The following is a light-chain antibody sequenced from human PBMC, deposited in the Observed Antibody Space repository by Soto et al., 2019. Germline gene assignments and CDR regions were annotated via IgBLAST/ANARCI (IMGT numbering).Light chain of an antibody. V-gene: IGKV3-20*01. Sequence: EIVLTQSPATLSLSPGERATLSCRASQSVSSSYLSWYQQKPGQAPRLLIYGASSRATGIPDRFSGSGSGTDFTLTISRLEPEDFAVYYCQQSPGTFGQGTKVDIK. J-gene: IGKJ1*01. CDR1: QSVSSSY. CDR3: QQSPGT. CDR2: GAS.